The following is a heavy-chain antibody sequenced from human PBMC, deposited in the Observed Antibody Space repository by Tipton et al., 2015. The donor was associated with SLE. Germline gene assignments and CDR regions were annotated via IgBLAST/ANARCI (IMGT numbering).Heavy chain of an antibody. D-gene: IGHD3-22*01. CDR1: GFSFSGSA. CDR2: IRSNAHNFAT. Sequence: GSLRLSCAGSGFSFSGSAPHWVRQASGKGLEWVGRIRSNAHNFATAYSVSLKGRFTISRDDSKDTAYLQMQTLEAEDTAVYYCATGGYDSSGYYYPPFNYWGQGTLVTVSS. J-gene: IGHJ4*02. CDR3: ATGGYDSSGYYYPPFNY. V-gene: IGHV3-73*01.